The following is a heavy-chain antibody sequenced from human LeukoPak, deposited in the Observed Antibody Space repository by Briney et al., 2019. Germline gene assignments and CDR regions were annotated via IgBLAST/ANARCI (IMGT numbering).Heavy chain of an antibody. V-gene: IGHV4-59*12. Sequence: SETLSLTCTVSGGSISSYYWSWIRQPPGKGLEWIGYIYYSGSTNYNPSLKSRVTISVDTSENQFSLKLTSATAADTAVYYCVRDLGHFDIDYWGQGTLVTVSS. CDR2: IYYSGST. CDR1: GGSISSYY. J-gene: IGHJ4*02. D-gene: IGHD3-9*01. CDR3: VRDLGHFDIDY.